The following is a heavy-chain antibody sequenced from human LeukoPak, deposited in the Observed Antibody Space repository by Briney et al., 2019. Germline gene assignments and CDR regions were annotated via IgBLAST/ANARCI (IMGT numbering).Heavy chain of an antibody. CDR2: IYPSDSET. J-gene: IGHJ4*02. D-gene: IGHD3-3*01. Sequence: GESLRISCKGSGYSFSRYWTGWVLQLPGQGLEWMGIIYPSDSETRYSLSFEGLVTISADRSISTAYLQWSSLKASDTAMYYCVSQMEGSFGYWGEGTLVIVSS. V-gene: IGHV5-51*01. CDR1: GYSFSRYW. CDR3: VSQMEGSFGY.